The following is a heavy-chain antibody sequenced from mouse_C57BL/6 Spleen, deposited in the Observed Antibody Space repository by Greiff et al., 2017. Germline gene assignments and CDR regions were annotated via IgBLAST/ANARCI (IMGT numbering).Heavy chain of an antibody. CDR1: GSPFTSSG. CDR2: FFPLIGNT. J-gene: IGHJ2*01. D-gene: IGHD1-1*01. Sequence: HLHQLGADLARLGASVTLSSKAFGSPFTSSGISWVKQRLGQGLEGIGEFFPLIGNTYYNEKFKGKAPLPSDKSSSTAYMQLSSLTSEDSAVYFCAREEHRSSLNYWGQGTTLTVSS. V-gene: IGHV1-81*01. CDR3: AREEHRSSLNY.